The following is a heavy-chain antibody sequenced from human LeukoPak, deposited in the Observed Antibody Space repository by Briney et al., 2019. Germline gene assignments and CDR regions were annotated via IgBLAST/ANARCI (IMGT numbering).Heavy chain of an antibody. CDR1: GFSVSSNY. V-gene: IGHV3-66*02. CDR2: TYSGGST. CDR3: ARARDSRHTYVLDH. J-gene: IGHJ4*02. Sequence: GGSLRLSCAASGFSVSSNYMSWVRQAPGRGLEWVSVTYSGGSTFYADSLKGRFTISRDNSKNTMYLQMDSLRAEDTAVYYCARARDSRHTYVLDHWGQGTLVTVSS. D-gene: IGHD3-10*02.